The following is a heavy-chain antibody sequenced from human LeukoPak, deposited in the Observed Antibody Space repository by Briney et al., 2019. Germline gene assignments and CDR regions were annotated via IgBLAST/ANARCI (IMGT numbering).Heavy chain of an antibody. J-gene: IGHJ4*02. CDR2: IKQDGGEK. V-gene: IGHV3-7*01. Sequence: PGGSLRLSCAASGFPFSSYWMSWVRQAPGKGLEWVANIKQDGGEKFYVDSVKGRFTISRDNAKNSLYLQMNSLRAEDTAVYYCTREDYHYASGHWAQGTLVTVSS. CDR3: TREDYHYASGH. CDR1: GFPFSSYW. D-gene: IGHD3-10*01.